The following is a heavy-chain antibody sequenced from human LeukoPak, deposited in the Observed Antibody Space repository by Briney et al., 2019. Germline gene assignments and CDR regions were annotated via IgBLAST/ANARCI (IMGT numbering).Heavy chain of an antibody. CDR2: IKQDGSEK. CDR3: ARVVPPLYYFDY. V-gene: IGHV3-7*01. D-gene: IGHD3-10*01. CDR1: GFTFSNSW. Sequence: GGSLRLSCAASGFTFSNSWMSWVRQPPGKGLEWVANIKQDGSEKYYVGSVKGRFTTSRDNAKNSLYLQMNSLRAEDTAVYFCARVVPPLYYFDYWGQGTLVTVSS. J-gene: IGHJ4*02.